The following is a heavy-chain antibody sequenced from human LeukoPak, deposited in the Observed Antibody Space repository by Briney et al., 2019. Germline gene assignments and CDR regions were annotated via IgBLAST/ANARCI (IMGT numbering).Heavy chain of an antibody. CDR1: GYTFIGYG. V-gene: IGHV1-18*04. D-gene: IGHD2-15*01. Sequence: ATAKLSCKVSGYTFIGYGITWGRQAPGQGGEGRGGISAYNGKTKYAKTFQGRVTMTRETSPNTAYMAMRSLRSADTALYFCARDDQEENIVVVVALREIALDIWGQGTKVTVSS. CDR3: ARDDQEENIVVVVALREIALDI. J-gene: IGHJ3*02. CDR2: ISAYNGKT.